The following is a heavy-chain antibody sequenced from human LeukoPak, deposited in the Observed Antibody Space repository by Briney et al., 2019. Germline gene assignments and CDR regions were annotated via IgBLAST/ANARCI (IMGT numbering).Heavy chain of an antibody. V-gene: IGHV3-23*01. CDR2: XXXXXVDT. D-gene: IGHD2-15*01. Sequence: GXTXTXXXMSXVRQAPGKRLEWVXXXXXXXVDTYHADSVKGRFTISRDNSKNTLYLQMNSLRAEDTAVYYCAKAPAGYCSGAICYPFDYWGQGTLVSVSS. J-gene: IGHJ4*02. CDR3: AKAPAGYCSGAICYPFDY. CDR1: GXTXTXXX.